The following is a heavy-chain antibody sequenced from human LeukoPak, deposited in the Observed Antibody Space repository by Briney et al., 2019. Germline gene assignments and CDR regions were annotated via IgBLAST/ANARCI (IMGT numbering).Heavy chain of an antibody. V-gene: IGHV1-18*01. D-gene: IGHD3-10*01. J-gene: IGHJ4*02. CDR3: ARATGLLWFGELLDPVDY. Sequence: ASVKVSCKASGYTFTSYGISWVRPAPGQGLEWMGWISAYNGNTNNAQKLQGRVTMTTDTSTSTAYMELRSLRSDDTAVYYCARATGLLWFGELLDPVDYWGQGTLVTVSS. CDR1: GYTFTSYG. CDR2: ISAYNGNT.